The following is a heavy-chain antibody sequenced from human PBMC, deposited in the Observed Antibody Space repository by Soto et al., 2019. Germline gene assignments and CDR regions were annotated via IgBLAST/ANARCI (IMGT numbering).Heavy chain of an antibody. Sequence: EVQLVESGGGLVKPGGSLRLSCAASGFTFSSYSMNWVRQAPGKGLEWVSSISSSSSYIYYADPVKGRFTISRDNAMNSLYQQMNSLRAEDTAMYYCARVATTGTTSRYSAMDVWGQGTTVTVSS. J-gene: IGHJ6*02. CDR2: ISSSSSYI. D-gene: IGHD1-1*01. CDR1: GFTFSSYS. CDR3: ARVATTGTTSRYSAMDV. V-gene: IGHV3-21*01.